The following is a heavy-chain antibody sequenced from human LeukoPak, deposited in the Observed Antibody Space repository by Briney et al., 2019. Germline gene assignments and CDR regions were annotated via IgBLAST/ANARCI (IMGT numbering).Heavy chain of an antibody. CDR3: ARRYRSGSFFVWFDP. J-gene: IGHJ5*02. CDR1: GYTFISYD. CDR2: MNPKTGDT. V-gene: IGHV1-8*01. Sequence: EASVKVSCKASGYTFISYDINWVRQAPGQGLERMGWMNPKTGDTGYGQKFQGRVNMSADTSISTAYLEVSSLRSQDTAVYYCARRYRSGSFFVWFDPWGQGTQVTVSA. D-gene: IGHD6-19*01.